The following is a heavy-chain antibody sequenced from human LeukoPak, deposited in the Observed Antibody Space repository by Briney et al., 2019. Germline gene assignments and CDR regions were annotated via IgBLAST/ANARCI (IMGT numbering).Heavy chain of an antibody. CDR3: ARAFLVGYSPEEYFFDY. D-gene: IGHD2-15*01. J-gene: IGHJ4*02. Sequence: SETLSLTCAVYGGSFSGYYWSWIRQPPGRRLDWIGFIFYSGSTNYNPSLKSRVTFSLDTSKNQFSLKLNSVTAADTAVYYCARAFLVGYSPEEYFFDYWGQGNLVTVSS. CDR2: IFYSGST. CDR1: GGSFSGYY. V-gene: IGHV4-59*01.